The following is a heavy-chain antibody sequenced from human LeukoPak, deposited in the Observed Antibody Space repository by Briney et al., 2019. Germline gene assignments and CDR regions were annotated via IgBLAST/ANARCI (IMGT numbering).Heavy chain of an antibody. D-gene: IGHD2-8*01. J-gene: IGHJ4*02. Sequence: PGGSLRLSCVASGFTLSSYGMHWVRQAPGKGLEWVALISYDGSQKYYADSVKGRFTVSRDNSKSLLYLQMNSLRAEDTAVYFCEKDRSHCFNGVCSEFDHWGQGTLATVSS. CDR3: EKDRSHCFNGVCSEFDH. CDR1: GFTLSSYG. V-gene: IGHV3-30*18. CDR2: ISYDGSQK.